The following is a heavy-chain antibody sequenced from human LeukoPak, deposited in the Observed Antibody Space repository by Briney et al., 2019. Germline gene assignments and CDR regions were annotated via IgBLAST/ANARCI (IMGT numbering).Heavy chain of an antibody. CDR2: IYHSGST. V-gene: IGHV4-38-2*01. D-gene: IGHD3-3*01. CDR1: GYSISSGYY. J-gene: IGHJ4*02. CDR3: TSGPNFYYFDY. Sequence: PSETLSLTCAVSGYSISSGYYWGWIRQPPGKGLEWIGSIYHSGSTYLNPSLKSRVTISVDTSKNQFSLNLNSVTAAGTAVYYCTSGPNFYYFDYWGQGTLVTVSS.